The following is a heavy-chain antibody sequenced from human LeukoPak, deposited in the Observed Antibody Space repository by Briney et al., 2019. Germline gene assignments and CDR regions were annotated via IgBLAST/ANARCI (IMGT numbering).Heavy chain of an antibody. J-gene: IGHJ4*02. CDR1: GGSISTYY. V-gene: IGHV4-59*08. D-gene: IGHD4-11*01. CDR2: IYYTGST. Sequence: SETLSLTCTVSGGSISTYYWSWIRQPPGKGLEWIGYIYYTGSTNYNPSLKSRVTISVDTSKNQFSLKLSSVTAADTAVYYCARGSNYNGIDYWGQGTLVTVSS. CDR3: ARGSNYNGIDY.